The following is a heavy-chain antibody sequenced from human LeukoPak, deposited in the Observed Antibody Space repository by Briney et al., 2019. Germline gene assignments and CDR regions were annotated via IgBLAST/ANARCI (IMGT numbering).Heavy chain of an antibody. CDR3: ARALYSGRWYGMDV. D-gene: IGHD6-13*01. J-gene: IGHJ6*02. CDR1: GFTVSTNY. V-gene: IGHV3-33*08. Sequence: GGSLRLSCAASGFTVSTNYMSWVRQAPGKGLEWVAVIWYDGNDKYYADSVKGRFTISRDNSKKTLYLEMNTLRAEDTAVYYCARALYSGRWYGMDVWGQGTTVTVSS. CDR2: IWYDGNDK.